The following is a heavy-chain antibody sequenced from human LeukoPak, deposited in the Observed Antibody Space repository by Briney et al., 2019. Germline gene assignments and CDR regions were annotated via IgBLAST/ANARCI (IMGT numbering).Heavy chain of an antibody. CDR2: ISYDGSNK. V-gene: IGHV3-30-3*01. CDR3: ARADYGDHYFDY. CDR1: GFTFSSYA. J-gene: IGHJ4*02. D-gene: IGHD4-17*01. Sequence: GGSLRLSCAASGFTFSSYAMHWVRQAPGKGLEWVAVISYDGSNKYYADSVKGRFTISRDNSKNTLYLQMNSLRAEGTAVYYCARADYGDHYFDYWGQGTLVTVSS.